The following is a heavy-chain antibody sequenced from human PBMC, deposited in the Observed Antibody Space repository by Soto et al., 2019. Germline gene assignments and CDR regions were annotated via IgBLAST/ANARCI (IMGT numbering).Heavy chain of an antibody. CDR1: GGSISSYY. CDR2: IYYSGST. J-gene: IGHJ6*02. D-gene: IGHD3-10*01. Sequence: SETLSLTCTVSGGSISSYYWGWIRQPPGKGLEWIGHIYYSGSTNYNPSLKSRVTISVDTSKNQFSLKLSSVTAADTAVYYCARVPITMVRGVMGEYYYYYYGMDVWGQGTTVTVSS. V-gene: IGHV4-59*01. CDR3: ARVPITMVRGVMGEYYYYYYGMDV.